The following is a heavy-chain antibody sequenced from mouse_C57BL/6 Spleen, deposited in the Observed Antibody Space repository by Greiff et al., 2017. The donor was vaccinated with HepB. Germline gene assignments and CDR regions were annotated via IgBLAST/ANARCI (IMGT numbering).Heavy chain of an antibody. CDR3: ARDVGYFDY. CDR2: SRNKANDYTT. V-gene: IGHV7-1*01. J-gene: IGHJ2*01. CDR1: GFTFSDFY. Sequence: EVKLVESGGGLVQSGRSLRLSCATSGFTFSDFYMEWVRQAPGKGLEWIAASRNKANDYTTEYSASVKGRFIVSRDTSQSILYLQMNALRAEDTAIYSCARDVGYFDYWGQGTTLTVSS.